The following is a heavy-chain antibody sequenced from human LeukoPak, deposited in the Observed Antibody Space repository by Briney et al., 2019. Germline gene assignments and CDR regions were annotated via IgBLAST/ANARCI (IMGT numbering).Heavy chain of an antibody. V-gene: IGHV4-61*02. Sequence: SETLSLTCTVPGGSISSGSYYWSWIRQPAGKGLEWIGRIYTSGSTNYNPSLKSRVTISVDTSKNQFSLKLSSVTAADTAVYYCARRRDKRIAAASYYMDVWGKGTTVTVSS. CDR3: ARRRDKRIAAASYYMDV. CDR1: GGSISSGSYY. CDR2: IYTSGST. D-gene: IGHD6-13*01. J-gene: IGHJ6*03.